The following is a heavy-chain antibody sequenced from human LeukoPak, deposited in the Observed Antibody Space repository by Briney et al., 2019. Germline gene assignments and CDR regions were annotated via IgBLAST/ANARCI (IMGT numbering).Heavy chain of an antibody. D-gene: IGHD3-10*01. Sequence: GGSLRLSCAASGFTFSSYAMHWVRQAPGKGLEWVAVISYDGSNKYYADSVKGRFTISRDNSKNTLYLQMNSLRAEDTAVYYCARDVLTYGSYFWGQGTLVTVSS. J-gene: IGHJ4*02. CDR1: GFTFSSYA. V-gene: IGHV3-30-3*01. CDR3: ARDVLTYGSYF. CDR2: ISYDGSNK.